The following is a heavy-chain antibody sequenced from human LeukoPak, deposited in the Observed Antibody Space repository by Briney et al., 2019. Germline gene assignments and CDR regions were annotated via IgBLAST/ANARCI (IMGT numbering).Heavy chain of an antibody. CDR1: GSSFTNYW. D-gene: IGHD6-19*01. J-gene: IGHJ4*02. Sequence: GESLKISCKGSGSSFTNYWISWVRQMPGKGLEWMGRINPSDSYTNYNPPFQGHVTFSVDKSIATAYLQWTTLKASDTAMYYCARGGWLDDYWGQGTLVTVSS. CDR3: ARGGWLDDY. CDR2: INPSDSYT. V-gene: IGHV5-10-1*01.